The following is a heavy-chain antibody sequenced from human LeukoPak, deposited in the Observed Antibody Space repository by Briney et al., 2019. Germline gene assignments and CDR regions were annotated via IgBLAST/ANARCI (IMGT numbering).Heavy chain of an antibody. CDR3: ARGTTVTTHYYYYYGMDV. J-gene: IGHJ6*02. D-gene: IGHD4-11*01. Sequence: ASVKVSCKASGYTFTSYGISWVRQAPGQGLEWMGWISAYNGNTNYAQKLQGRVTMTTDTSTSTAYIELRSLRSDDTAVYYCARGTTVTTHYYYYYGMDVWGQGTTVTVSS. CDR2: ISAYNGNT. V-gene: IGHV1-18*01. CDR1: GYTFTSYG.